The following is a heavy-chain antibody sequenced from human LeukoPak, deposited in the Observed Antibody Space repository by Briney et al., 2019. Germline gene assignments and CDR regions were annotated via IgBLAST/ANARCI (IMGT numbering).Heavy chain of an antibody. J-gene: IGHJ5*02. D-gene: IGHD5-12*01. CDR1: GFTFSSYS. CDR3: ARGTPDDSGYDYGWFDP. CDR2: ISSSSYI. Sequence: GGSLRLSCAASGFTFSSYSMNWVRQAPGKGLEWVSSISSSSYIYYADSVKGRFTISRDNAKNSLYLQMNSLRAEDTAVYYCARGTPDDSGYDYGWFDPWGQGTLVTVSS. V-gene: IGHV3-21*01.